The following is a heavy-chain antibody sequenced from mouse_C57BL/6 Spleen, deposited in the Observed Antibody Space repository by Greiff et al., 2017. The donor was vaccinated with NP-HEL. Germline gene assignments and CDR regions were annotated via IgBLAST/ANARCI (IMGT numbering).Heavy chain of an antibody. Sequence: QVQLQQSGPELVKPGASVKISCKASGYAFSSSWMNWVKQRPGKGLEWIGRIYPGDGDTNYNGKFKGKATLTADKSSSTAYMQLSSLTSEDSAVDFCATYYYGSSYLAYWGQGTLVTVSA. CDR3: ATYYYGSSYLAY. V-gene: IGHV1-82*01. J-gene: IGHJ3*01. D-gene: IGHD1-1*01. CDR2: IYPGDGDT. CDR1: GYAFSSSW.